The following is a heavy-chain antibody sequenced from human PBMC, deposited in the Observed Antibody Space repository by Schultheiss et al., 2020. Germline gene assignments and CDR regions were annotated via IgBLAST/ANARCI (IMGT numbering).Heavy chain of an antibody. D-gene: IGHD5-24*01. V-gene: IGHV3-7*03. CDR3: AKGRLEIIDPTEFDS. CDR1: GFTFSSYW. Sequence: GGSLRLSCAASGFTFSSYWMSWVRQAPGKGLEWVANIKQDGSEKYYVDSVKGRFTISRDSSKHTLSLQMISLRDEDTAIYYCAKGRLEIIDPTEFDSWGQGTLVTVSS. J-gene: IGHJ4*02. CDR2: IKQDGSEK.